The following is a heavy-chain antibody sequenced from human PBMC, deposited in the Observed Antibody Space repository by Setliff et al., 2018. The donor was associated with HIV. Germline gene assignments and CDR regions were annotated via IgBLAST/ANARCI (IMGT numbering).Heavy chain of an antibody. CDR2: AHCSGSN. Sequence: PSETLSLTCPVSGGSIRSYYWGWIRQPPGKGLEWLGHAHCSGSNKNNPSLRSRISMAVDTSKNQVSLKLSSVTAADTAVYYCARVGYNDDSGYPYNWFDPWGQGTLVTVSS. J-gene: IGHJ5*02. CDR3: ARVGYNDDSGYPYNWFDP. D-gene: IGHD3-22*01. V-gene: IGHV4-59*01. CDR1: GGSIRSYY.